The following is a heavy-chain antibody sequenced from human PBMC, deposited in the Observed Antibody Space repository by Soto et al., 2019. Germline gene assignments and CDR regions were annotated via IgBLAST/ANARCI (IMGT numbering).Heavy chain of an antibody. CDR2: ISAYNGNT. Sequence: ASVKVSCKASGYTFTSYGISWVRQAPGQGLEWMGWISAYNGNTNYAQKLQGRVTMTTDTSTSTAYMELRSLRSDDQAVYYCAREGAFDLVWGSYRPTSPLGYWGQGTLVTVSS. D-gene: IGHD3-16*02. CDR1: GYTFTSYG. CDR3: AREGAFDLVWGSYRPTSPLGY. J-gene: IGHJ4*02. V-gene: IGHV1-18*01.